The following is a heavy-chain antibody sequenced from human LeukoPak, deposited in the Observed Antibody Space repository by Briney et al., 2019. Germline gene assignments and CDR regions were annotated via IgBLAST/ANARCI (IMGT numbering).Heavy chain of an antibody. Sequence: GASVKVSCKASGYTFTGYYMHWVRQAPGQGLEWMGWINPNSGGTNYAQKFQGRVTMTRDTSISTAYMELSRLRSDDTAVYYCARAFWRITMIVVVSGYYYYMDVWGKGTTVTVSS. CDR3: ARAFWRITMIVVVSGYYYYMDV. CDR1: GYTFTGYY. CDR2: INPNSGGT. J-gene: IGHJ6*03. D-gene: IGHD3-22*01. V-gene: IGHV1-2*02.